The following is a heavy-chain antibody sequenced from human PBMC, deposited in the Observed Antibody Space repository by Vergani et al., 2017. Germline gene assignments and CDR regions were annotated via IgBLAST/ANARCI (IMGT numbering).Heavy chain of an antibody. V-gene: IGHV3-23*01. J-gene: IGHJ4*02. CDR1: GFTFSNYH. D-gene: IGHD1/OR15-1a*01. CDR2: LTVGDDPS. Sequence: EVQLLESGGGLVQPGGSRRLSCVASGFTFSNYHMNWFRQAPGQGLEWVSTLTVGDDPSAYAESVKGPFTISRDNSKKTLYLQMNVLGSEDTAVYYCGKLTHGTLLMGGPIWGHWGQGTLVTVSS. CDR3: GKLTHGTLLMGGPIWGH.